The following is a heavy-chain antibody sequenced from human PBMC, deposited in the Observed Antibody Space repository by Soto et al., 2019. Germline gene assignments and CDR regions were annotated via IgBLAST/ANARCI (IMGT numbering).Heavy chain of an antibody. CDR3: ATDLPPSDY. CDR2: ISAYNGKT. V-gene: IGHV1-18*01. CDR1: GYTFTSYF. Sequence: QVQLVESGAEVKKPGASLKVSCKASGYTFTSYFISWVRQAPGQGLEWMGWISAYNGKTNYVQKQQGRVTMTTDTSTSTDYIELRSLRSDDTAVYYCATDLPPSDYWGQGTLVTVSS. J-gene: IGHJ4*02.